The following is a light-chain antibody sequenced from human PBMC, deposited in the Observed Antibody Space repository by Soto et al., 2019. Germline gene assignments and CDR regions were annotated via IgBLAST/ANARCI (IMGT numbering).Light chain of an antibody. CDR1: SSNIGGNT. Sequence: QSVLTQPPSVSGTPGQRVTISCSGSSSNIGGNTVNWYQQLPGTAPKLLIYTNNQRPSGVPDRFSGSRSGTSGSLAISGLQSDDEADYYCAAWDDSLNGSVFGGGTKVTVL. V-gene: IGLV1-44*01. J-gene: IGLJ3*02. CDR2: TNN. CDR3: AAWDDSLNGSV.